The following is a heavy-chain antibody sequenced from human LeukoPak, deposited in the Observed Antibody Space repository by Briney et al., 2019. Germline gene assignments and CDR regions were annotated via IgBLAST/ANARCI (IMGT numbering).Heavy chain of an antibody. CDR1: GGSISSSSYY. Sequence: PSETLSLTCTVSGGSISSSSYYWGWIRQPPGKGLEWIGSIYYSGSTYYNPSLKSRVTISVDTSKNQFSLQLSSVTAADTAVYYCARPRDDYGDYWIDYWGQGTLVTVSS. V-gene: IGHV4-39*01. CDR3: ARPRDDYGDYWIDY. J-gene: IGHJ4*02. CDR2: IYYSGST. D-gene: IGHD4-17*01.